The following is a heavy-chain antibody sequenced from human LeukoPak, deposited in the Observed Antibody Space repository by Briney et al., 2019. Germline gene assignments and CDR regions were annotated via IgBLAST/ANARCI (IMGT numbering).Heavy chain of an antibody. V-gene: IGHV4-39*01. Sequence: SETLSLTCPVSGGSISRSGYYWGWIRQPPGMGLEWIVSLSYSGSLSYSGNTQYKPSLISRVTTSVATAKNQFSLKMTSVTVADTAVYYCVGSIGAFSAGWGEGIPVTVSS. CDR3: VGSIGAFSAG. CDR2: LSYSGNT. D-gene: IGHD6-6*01. CDR1: GGSISRSGYY. J-gene: IGHJ4*02.